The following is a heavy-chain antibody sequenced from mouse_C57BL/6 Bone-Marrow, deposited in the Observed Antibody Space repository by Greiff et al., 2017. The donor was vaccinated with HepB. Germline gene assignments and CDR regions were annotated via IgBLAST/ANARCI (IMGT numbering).Heavy chain of an antibody. CDR1: GYTFTSYW. Sequence: QVQLQQPGAELVKPGASVKLFCKASGYTFTSYWMHWVKQRPGRGLEWIGRIDPNSGGTKYNEKFKSKATLTVDKPSSTAYMQLSSLTSEDSAVYYCARCLLDSRYAMDYWGQGTSVTVSS. V-gene: IGHV1-72*01. D-gene: IGHD2-10*01. J-gene: IGHJ4*01. CDR2: IDPNSGGT. CDR3: ARCLLDSRYAMDY.